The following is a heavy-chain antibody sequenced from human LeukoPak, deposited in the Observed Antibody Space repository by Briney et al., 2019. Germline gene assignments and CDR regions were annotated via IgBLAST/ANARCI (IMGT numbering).Heavy chain of an antibody. J-gene: IGHJ4*02. V-gene: IGHV4-59*01. CDR1: GGSISSYY. CDR3: ARARYRGFDY. CDR2: IYYSGST. D-gene: IGHD1-1*01. Sequence: SETLSLTCTVSGGSISSYYWSWIRQPPGKGLGWIGYIYYSGSTNYNPSLKSRVTISVDTSKNQFSLKLSSVTAADTAVYYCARARYRGFDYWGQGTLVTVSS.